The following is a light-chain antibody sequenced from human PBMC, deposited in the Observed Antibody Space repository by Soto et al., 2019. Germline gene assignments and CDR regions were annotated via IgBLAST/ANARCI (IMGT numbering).Light chain of an antibody. CDR1: QSVSSS. CDR2: VAS. J-gene: IGKJ4*01. CDR3: QQYNVWPLT. V-gene: IGKV3-15*01. Sequence: EIVMTQSPATLSLAPWERATPSCRPSQSVSSSLAWYQQKPGQTPKLLIYVASTRATGIPARFSGSGSGTEFTLTISSLQSEDFAVYYCQQYNVWPLTFGGGTKVEFK.